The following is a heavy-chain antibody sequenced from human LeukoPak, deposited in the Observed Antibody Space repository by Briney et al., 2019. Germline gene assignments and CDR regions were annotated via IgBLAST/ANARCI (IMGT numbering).Heavy chain of an antibody. J-gene: IGHJ4*02. CDR1: GDSINNYY. D-gene: IGHD5-18*01. V-gene: IGHV4-59*01. CDR3: ASSMLWSPLDY. CDR2: ISYSGST. Sequence: PSETLSLTCTVSGDSINNYYWSWIRQPPGKGLEWIGYISYSGSTNYNPSLKSRVTMSLDTSQSQFSLKLTSVTTADTAVYYCASSMLWSPLDYWGQGTLVTVSS.